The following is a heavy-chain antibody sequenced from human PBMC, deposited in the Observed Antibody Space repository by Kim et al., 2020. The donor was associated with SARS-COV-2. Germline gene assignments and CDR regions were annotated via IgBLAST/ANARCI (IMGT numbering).Heavy chain of an antibody. J-gene: IGHJ4*02. CDR1: GFTFSSYA. V-gene: IGHV3-23*01. CDR2: ISGSGGST. Sequence: GGSLRLSCAASGFTFSSYAMSWVRQAPGKGLEWVSAISGSGGSTYYADSVKGRFTISRDNSKNTLYLQMNSLRAEDTAVYYCAKDGRGRNYWPFPFDYWGQGTLVTVSS. CDR3: AKDGRGRNYWPFPFDY. D-gene: IGHD1-7*01.